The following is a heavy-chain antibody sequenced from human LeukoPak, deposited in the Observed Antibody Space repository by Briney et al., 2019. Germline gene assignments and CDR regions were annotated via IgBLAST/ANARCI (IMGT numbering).Heavy chain of an antibody. Sequence: PSETLSLTCTVSGGSISSSSYYWGWIRQPPGKGLEWIGSIYYSGSTYYNPSLKSRVTISVDTSKNQFSLKLSSVTAADTAVYYCARQEPPYSSSSDYWGQGTLVTVSS. CDR3: ARQEPPYSSSSDY. CDR1: GGSISSSSYY. CDR2: IYYSGST. J-gene: IGHJ4*02. V-gene: IGHV4-39*01. D-gene: IGHD6-6*01.